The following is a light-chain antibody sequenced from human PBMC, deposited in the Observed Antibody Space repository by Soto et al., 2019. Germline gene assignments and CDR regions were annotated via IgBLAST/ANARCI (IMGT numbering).Light chain of an antibody. Sequence: EIVLTQSPGTLSLSPGERATLSCRASQSVSSSYLAWYQQTPGQAPRLLIYGASSRATGIPDRFSASGSGTDFTLTISRLEPEDFAVSYCQQYGSSPYTFGQGTRLEIK. J-gene: IGKJ2*01. CDR2: GAS. CDR3: QQYGSSPYT. V-gene: IGKV3-20*01. CDR1: QSVSSSY.